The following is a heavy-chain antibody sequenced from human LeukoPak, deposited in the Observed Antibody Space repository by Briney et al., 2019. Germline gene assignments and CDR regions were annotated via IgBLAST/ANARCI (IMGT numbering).Heavy chain of an antibody. J-gene: IGHJ4*02. D-gene: IGHD1-26*01. V-gene: IGHV1-69*13. CDR1: GGTFSSYA. CDR2: IIPIFGTA. CDR3: ARDASGSYYLFDY. Sequence: SVKVSCKASGGTFSSYAISWVRQAPGQGLEWMGGIIPIFGTANYAQKFQGRVTITADESTSTAYMELSSLRSEDTAVYYCARDASGSYYLFDYWGQGTLVTVSS.